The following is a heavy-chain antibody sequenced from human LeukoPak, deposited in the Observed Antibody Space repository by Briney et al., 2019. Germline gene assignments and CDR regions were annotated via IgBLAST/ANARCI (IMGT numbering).Heavy chain of an antibody. CDR3: ARGLHYDFWSGSGSKALDS. D-gene: IGHD3-3*01. J-gene: IGHJ4*02. CDR1: GFTFDDYA. CDR2: ISWNSGSI. V-gene: IGHV3-9*01. Sequence: GGSLRLSCAASGFTFDDYAMHWVRQVPGKGLEWVSGISWNSGSIGYAGSVKGRFTISRDNAKNSLYLQMNSLRAEDTAVYYCARGLHYDFWSGSGSKALDSWGQGTLVTVSS.